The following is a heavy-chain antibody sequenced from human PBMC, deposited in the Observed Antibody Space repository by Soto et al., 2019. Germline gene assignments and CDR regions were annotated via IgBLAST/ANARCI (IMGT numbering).Heavy chain of an antibody. CDR3: ARGKSADSSGYLYYFDY. CDR2: IIPIFGTI. Sequence: ASVKVSCKSSGGTFSSDAITWVRQAPGQGLEWMGGIIPIFGTINYAQKFQGRVTITADKSTTTAYMELSSLRSEDTAIYYCARGKSADSSGYLYYFDYWGQGTLVTVSS. V-gene: IGHV1-69*06. CDR1: GGTFSSDA. D-gene: IGHD3-22*01. J-gene: IGHJ4*02.